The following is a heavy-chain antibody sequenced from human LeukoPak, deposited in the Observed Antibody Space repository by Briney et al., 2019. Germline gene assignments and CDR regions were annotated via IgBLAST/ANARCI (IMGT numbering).Heavy chain of an antibody. V-gene: IGHV3-7*01. CDR1: GFTFSRHW. D-gene: IGHD3-16*01. Sequence: GGSLRLSCVASGFTFSRHWMSWLRQAPGKGLEWVASINQDGSAKPYVDSVQGRFIISRDNAENSLSLQMNSLTTEDTAMYYCARLLGESTIYDLWGQGTLVTVSS. CDR2: INQDGSAK. J-gene: IGHJ5*02. CDR3: ARLLGESTIYDL.